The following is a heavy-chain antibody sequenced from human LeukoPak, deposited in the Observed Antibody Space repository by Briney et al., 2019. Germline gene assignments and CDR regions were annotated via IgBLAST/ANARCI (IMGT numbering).Heavy chain of an antibody. D-gene: IGHD6-13*01. J-gene: IGHJ4*02. CDR1: GFTFSDYY. CDR2: ISSSGSTI. Sequence: PGGSLGLSCAASGFTFSDYYMSWIREAPGKGLEWGSYISSSGSTIYYADSVKGRFTISRDKAKNTLYLQMNSLRAEDTAVYYCAKAVAAAGTGGYLWGQGTLVTVSS. CDR3: AKAVAAAGTGGYL. V-gene: IGHV3-11*04.